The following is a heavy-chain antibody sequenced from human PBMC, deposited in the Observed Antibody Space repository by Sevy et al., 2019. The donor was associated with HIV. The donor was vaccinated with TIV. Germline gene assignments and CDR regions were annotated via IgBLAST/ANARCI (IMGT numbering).Heavy chain of an antibody. CDR2: ISGTGNTK. V-gene: IGHV3-11*01. Sequence: WGSLRLSCAASGFTFSNYYMNWIRQAPGKGLEWVSYISGTGNTKYYTDSVKGRFTISRDNAKNSLFLQMDSLRVEDTAVYYCARDPTYYDFWSGYYTGWFDPWGQGTLVTVSS. D-gene: IGHD3-3*01. CDR3: ARDPTYYDFWSGYYTGWFDP. CDR1: GFTFSNYY. J-gene: IGHJ5*02.